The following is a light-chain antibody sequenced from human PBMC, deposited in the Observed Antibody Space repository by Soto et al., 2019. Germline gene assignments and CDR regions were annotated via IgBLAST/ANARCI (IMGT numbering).Light chain of an antibody. Sequence: QSVLTQPPSVSAAPRQKVTISCSGSSSNIGNNYVSWYQQIPGTAPKLLIYDNNKRPSGIPDRFSGSKSGTSATLDITGLQTGDEADYYCGTWDSSLSAVVFGGGTKLTVL. V-gene: IGLV1-51*01. J-gene: IGLJ2*01. CDR3: GTWDSSLSAVV. CDR1: SSNIGNNY. CDR2: DNN.